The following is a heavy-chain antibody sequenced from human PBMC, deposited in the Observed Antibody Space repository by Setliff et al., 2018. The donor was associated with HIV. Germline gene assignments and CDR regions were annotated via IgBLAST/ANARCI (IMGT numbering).Heavy chain of an antibody. CDR1: GYTFTSYA. D-gene: IGHD4-4*01. J-gene: IGHJ5*02. CDR2: LNGGNGNT. Sequence: ASVKVSCKASGYTFTSYAMHWVRQAPGQRLEWMGWLNGGNGNTKYAQKFQGRVTITRDTSASTAYMELSSLRSEDTAVYYCARGDYRRFAHWGQGTLVTVSS. CDR3: ARGDYRRFAH. V-gene: IGHV1-3*01.